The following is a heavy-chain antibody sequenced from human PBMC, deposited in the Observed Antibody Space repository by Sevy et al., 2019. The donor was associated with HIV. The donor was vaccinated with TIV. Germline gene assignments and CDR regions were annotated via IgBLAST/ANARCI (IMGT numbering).Heavy chain of an antibody. CDR3: ARDIVVEVAATPSWGDYYYYGMDV. V-gene: IGHV3-30-3*01. D-gene: IGHD2-15*01. CDR2: ISYDGSNK. Sequence: GGYLRLSCAASGFTFSSYAMHWVRQAPGKGLEWVAVISYDGSNKYYTDSVKGRFTISRDNSKNTLYLQMNSLRAEDTAVYYCARDIVVEVAATPSWGDYYYYGMDVWGHGTTVTVSS. J-gene: IGHJ6*02. CDR1: GFTFSSYA.